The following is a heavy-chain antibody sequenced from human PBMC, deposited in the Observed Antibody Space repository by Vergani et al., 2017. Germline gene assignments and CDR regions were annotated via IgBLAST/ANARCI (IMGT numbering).Heavy chain of an antibody. D-gene: IGHD3-10*01. CDR1: GYTFTGYY. V-gene: IGHV1-2*02. CDR2: INPNSGGT. Sequence: QVQLVQSGAEVKKPGASVKVSCKASGYTFTGYYMHWVRQAPGQGLEWMGWINPNSGGTNYAQKFQGRVTMTRDTSISTAYMERSRLRSEDTAVYYWATGPRFGSGSYDNDQRSAGGYWGQGTLVTVAA. J-gene: IGHJ4*02. CDR3: ATGPRFGSGSYDNDQRSAGGY.